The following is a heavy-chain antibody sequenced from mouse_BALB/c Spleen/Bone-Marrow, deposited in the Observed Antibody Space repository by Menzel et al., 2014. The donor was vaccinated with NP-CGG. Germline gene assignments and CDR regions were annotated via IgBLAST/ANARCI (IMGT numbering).Heavy chain of an antibody. V-gene: IGHV4-1*02. D-gene: IGHD1-1*01. J-gene: IGHJ2*01. Sequence: EVKLLESGGGLVQPGGSLKLSCAGSGFDFSRYLMSWVRQAPGKGLEWIGEINPESRTINYSPSLKDKFIISRDNAKNTLYLRLNKVRSEDTALYYCARLDCYGYLNYWGQGTTLTVSS. CDR1: GFDFSRYL. CDR2: INPESRTI. CDR3: ARLDCYGYLNY.